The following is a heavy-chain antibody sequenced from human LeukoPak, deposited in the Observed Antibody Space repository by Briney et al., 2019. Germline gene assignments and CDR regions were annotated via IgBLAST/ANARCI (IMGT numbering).Heavy chain of an antibody. Sequence: GGSPRLSCAASGFTFSDYNMRWIRQAPGKGLEWVSSISRSGSTKYYADSVKGRFTISRDNTKNSLYLQMNSLRAEDTAVYYCARDLTTWGGDYWGQGTLVTVSS. CDR1: GFTFSDYN. D-gene: IGHD2-2*01. CDR3: ARDLTTWGGDY. CDR2: ISRSGSTK. J-gene: IGHJ4*02. V-gene: IGHV3-11*04.